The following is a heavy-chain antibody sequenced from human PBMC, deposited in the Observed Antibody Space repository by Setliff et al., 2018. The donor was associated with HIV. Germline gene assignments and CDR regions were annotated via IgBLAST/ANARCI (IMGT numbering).Heavy chain of an antibody. V-gene: IGHV4-39*07. CDR2: IYYTGNT. CDR3: ARDDSIVLVPAIMRGDGFDF. J-gene: IGHJ3*01. Sequence: SETLSLTCTVSGGSVGSSSYYWAWIRQPPGKGLEWIGSIYYTGNTKYNPSLESRFTFSIDTSENQFSLRLASVTAADTAIYYCARDDSIVLVPAIMRGDGFDFWGQGRMVTVSS. CDR1: GGSVGSSSYY. D-gene: IGHD2-2*01.